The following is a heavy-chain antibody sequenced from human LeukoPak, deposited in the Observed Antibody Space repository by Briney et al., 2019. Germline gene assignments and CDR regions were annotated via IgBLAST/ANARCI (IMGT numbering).Heavy chain of an antibody. CDR1: GGTFSSYA. D-gene: IGHD1-26*01. CDR3: ARGAVGATRVFDI. J-gene: IGHJ3*02. V-gene: IGHV1-69*13. Sequence: SVKVSCKASGGTFSSYAISWVRQAPGQGLEWMGGIIPIFGTANYAQKFQGRVTVTADESTSTAYMELSSLRSVDTAVYYCARGAVGATRVFDIWGQGKMVTVSS. CDR2: IIPIFGTA.